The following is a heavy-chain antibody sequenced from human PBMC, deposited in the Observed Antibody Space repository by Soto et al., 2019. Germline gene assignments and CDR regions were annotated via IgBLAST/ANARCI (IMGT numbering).Heavy chain of an antibody. CDR2: IYYSGST. V-gene: IGHV4-31*03. CDR1: GGSISSGGYY. CDR3: ARQEGGIRVSDY. J-gene: IGHJ4*01. D-gene: IGHD3-10*01. Sequence: SETLSLTCTVSGGSISSGGYYWSWIRQHPGKGLEWIGYIYYSGSTNYNPSLKSRITISVDKSKNQISLKVRSVTAADTAVYYCARQEGGIRVSDYWGHGTLVTVSS.